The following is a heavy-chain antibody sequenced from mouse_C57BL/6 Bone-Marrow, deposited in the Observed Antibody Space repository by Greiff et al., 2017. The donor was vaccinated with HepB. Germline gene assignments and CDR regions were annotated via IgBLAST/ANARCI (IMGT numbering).Heavy chain of an antibody. D-gene: IGHD2-5*01. CDR2: IDPEDGDT. V-gene: IGHV14-1*01. Sequence: EVKLVESGAELVRPGASVKLSCTASGFNIKDYYMHWVKQRPEQGLEWIGRIDPEDGDTEYAPKFQGKATMTADTSSNTAYLQLSSLTSEDTAVYYCTPYYSNSSYAMDYWGQGTSVTVSS. CDR3: TPYYSNSSYAMDY. CDR1: GFNIKDYY. J-gene: IGHJ4*01.